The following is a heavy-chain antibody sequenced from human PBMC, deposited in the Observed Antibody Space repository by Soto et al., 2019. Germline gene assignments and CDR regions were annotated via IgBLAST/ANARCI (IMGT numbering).Heavy chain of an antibody. V-gene: IGHV4-39*01. CDR3: ARLLLGGVVRGVERGHYYYYMDV. CDR1: GGSISSSSYY. D-gene: IGHD3-10*01. Sequence: SETLSLTCTVSGGSISSSSYYWGWIRQPPGKGLEWIGSIYYSGSTYYNPSLKSRVTISVDTSKNQFSLKLSSVTAADTAVYYCARLLLGGVVRGVERGHYYYYMDVWGKGTTVTVSS. J-gene: IGHJ6*03. CDR2: IYYSGST.